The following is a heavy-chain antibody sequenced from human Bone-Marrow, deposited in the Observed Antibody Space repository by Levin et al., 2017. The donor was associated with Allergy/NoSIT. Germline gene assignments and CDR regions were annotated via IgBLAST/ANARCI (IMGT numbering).Heavy chain of an antibody. CDR2: IKQDGSEK. J-gene: IGHJ6*03. D-gene: IGHD2-2*01. CDR1: GFTFSSYW. CDR3: ARGGAIVVVPAAMYYYYYMDV. Sequence: GGSLRLSCAASGFTFSSYWMSWVRQAPGKGLEWVANIKQDGSEKYYVDSVKGRFTISRDNAKNSLYLQMNSLRAEDTAVYYCARGGAIVVVPAAMYYYYYMDVWGKGTTVTVSS. V-gene: IGHV3-7*03.